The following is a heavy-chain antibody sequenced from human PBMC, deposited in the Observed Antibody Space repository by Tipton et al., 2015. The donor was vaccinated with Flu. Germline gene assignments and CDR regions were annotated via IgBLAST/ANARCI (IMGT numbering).Heavy chain of an antibody. D-gene: IGHD3-10*01. CDR3: ARDGEGWVAFDI. J-gene: IGHJ3*02. CDR2: IYTSGST. Sequence: TLSLTCVVYGGSFSDYYWSWIRQPAGKGLEWIGRIYTSGSTNYNPSLKSRVTMSVDTSKNQFSLKLSSVTAADTAVYYCARDGEGWVAFDIWGQGTMVTVSS. V-gene: IGHV4-4*07. CDR1: GGSFSDYY.